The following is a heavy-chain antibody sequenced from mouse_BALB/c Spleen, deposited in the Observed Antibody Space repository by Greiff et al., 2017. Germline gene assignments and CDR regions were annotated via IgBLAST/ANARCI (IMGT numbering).Heavy chain of an antibody. CDR1: GFTFTDYY. CDR3: ARDGLLFDY. D-gene: IGHD2-3*01. J-gene: IGHJ2*01. V-gene: IGHV7-3*02. CDR2: IRNKANGYTT. Sequence: EVMLVESGGGLVQPGGSLRLSCATSGFTFTDYYMSWVRQPPGKALEWLGFIRNKANGYTTEYSASVKGRFTISRDNSQSILYLQMNTLRAEDSATYYCARDGLLFDYWGQGTTLTVSS.